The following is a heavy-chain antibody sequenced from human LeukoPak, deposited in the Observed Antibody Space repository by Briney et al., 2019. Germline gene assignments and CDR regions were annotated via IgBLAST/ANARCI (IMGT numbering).Heavy chain of an antibody. V-gene: IGHV3-21*01. CDR3: ARGGYSYGLALWY. Sequence: PGGSLRPSCAASGFTFSSYSMNWVRQAPGKGLEWVSSISSSSSYIYYADSVKGRFTISRDNAKNSLYLQMNSLRAEDTAVYYCARGGYSYGLALWYWGQGTLVTVSS. CDR1: GFTFSSYS. D-gene: IGHD5-18*01. J-gene: IGHJ4*02. CDR2: ISSSSSYI.